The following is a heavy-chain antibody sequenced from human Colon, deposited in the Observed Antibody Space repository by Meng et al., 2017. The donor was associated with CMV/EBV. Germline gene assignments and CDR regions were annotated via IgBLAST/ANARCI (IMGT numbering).Heavy chain of an antibody. J-gene: IGHJ4*02. CDR3: ARQGGVKKTPFDY. D-gene: IGHD3-3*01. V-gene: IGHV4-39*07. CDR2: IFSSGRT. Sequence: SETLSLTCTVSGDSMNFHEKNYWAWIRQPPGEGLEWIGNIFSSGRTSYNSSLKSRVTISIDPSKNQFSLKLTSVTAADTAVYYCARQGGVKKTPFDYWGQGTLVTVSS. CDR1: GDSMNFHEKNY.